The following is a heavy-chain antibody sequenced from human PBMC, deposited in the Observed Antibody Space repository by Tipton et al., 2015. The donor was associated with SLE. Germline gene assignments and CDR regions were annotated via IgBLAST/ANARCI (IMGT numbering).Heavy chain of an antibody. Sequence: GLVKPSETLSVTCAVYGGSISAYYWSWIRQPPGKGLEWIGEISHTGSTNFNPSLKSRVAISADRSKRQFSLKLSSVTAADTAVYYCATRGSSSWYFFDYWGQGTLVTVSS. D-gene: IGHD6-13*01. J-gene: IGHJ4*02. CDR3: ATRGSSSWYFFDY. V-gene: IGHV4-34*01. CDR1: GGSISAYY. CDR2: ISHTGST.